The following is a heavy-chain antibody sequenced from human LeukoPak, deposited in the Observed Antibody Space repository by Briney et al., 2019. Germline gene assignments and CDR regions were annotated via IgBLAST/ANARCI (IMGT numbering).Heavy chain of an antibody. V-gene: IGHV3-9*01. Sequence: SGGSLRLSCAASGFTFDDYVMHWVRQAPGKGLEWVSGISWNSGSIGYADSVKGRFTISRDNAKNSLYLQMNSLRAEDTALYYCAKVRLSGYSYEGYFDYWGQGTLVTVSS. J-gene: IGHJ4*02. CDR3: AKVRLSGYSYEGYFDY. CDR1: GFTFDDYV. CDR2: ISWNSGSI. D-gene: IGHD5-18*01.